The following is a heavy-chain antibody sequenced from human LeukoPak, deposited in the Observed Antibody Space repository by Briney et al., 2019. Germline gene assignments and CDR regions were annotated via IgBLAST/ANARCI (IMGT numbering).Heavy chain of an antibody. Sequence: SETLSLTCTVSGGSISSSSYYWGWIRQPPGKGLEWIGSIYYSGSTYYNPSLKSRVTISVDTSKNQFSLKLSSVTAADTAVYYCAREIGYSAAAPWGQGTLVTVSS. J-gene: IGHJ5*02. CDR2: IYYSGST. CDR3: AREIGYSAAAP. CDR1: GGSISSSSYY. D-gene: IGHD6-13*01. V-gene: IGHV4-39*07.